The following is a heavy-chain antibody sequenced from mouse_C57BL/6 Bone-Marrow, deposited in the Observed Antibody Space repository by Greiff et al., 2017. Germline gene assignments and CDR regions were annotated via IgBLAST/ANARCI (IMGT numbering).Heavy chain of an antibody. CDR1: GYTFTSYW. J-gene: IGHJ3*01. Sequence: QVQLQQPGAELVKPGASVKVSCKASGYTFTSYWMHWVKQRPGQGLEWIGRIHPSDSDTNYNQKFKGKATLTVDKSSSTAYMQLSSLTSEDSAVDYCANAYGSSPGFAYWGKGTLVTVSA. CDR3: ANAYGSSPGFAY. V-gene: IGHV1-74*01. D-gene: IGHD1-1*01. CDR2: IHPSDSDT.